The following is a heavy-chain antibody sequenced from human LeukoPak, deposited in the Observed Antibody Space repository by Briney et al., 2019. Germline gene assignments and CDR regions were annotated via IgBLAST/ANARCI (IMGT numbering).Heavy chain of an antibody. J-gene: IGHJ5*02. CDR1: GYTFTSYY. V-gene: IGHV1-46*01. CDR3: ARTLGGAADFRYWFDP. D-gene: IGHD6-13*01. CDR2: INPNGGAT. Sequence: ASVKVSCKASGYTFTSYYMHWVRQAPGQGLEWMGAINPNGGATNHAQQFQGRLTITMDKSTSTVYMELSSLRSEDTAVYYLARTLGGAADFRYWFDPWGEGTLVIVSS.